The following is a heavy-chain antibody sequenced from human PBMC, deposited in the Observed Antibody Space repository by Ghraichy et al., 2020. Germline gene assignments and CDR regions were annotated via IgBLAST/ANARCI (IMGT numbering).Heavy chain of an antibody. D-gene: IGHD3-3*01. CDR3: ARDIEYWSGYYYGMDV. Sequence: GESLNISCAASGFTFSGYWMHWVRQAPGKGLVWVSRINTDGSTTTYADSVKGRFTISRDNAKNTLYLQMNSLTAEDTAVYYCARDIEYWSGYYYGMDVWGQGTTVTVSS. V-gene: IGHV3-74*01. J-gene: IGHJ6*02. CDR1: GFTFSGYW. CDR2: INTDGSTT.